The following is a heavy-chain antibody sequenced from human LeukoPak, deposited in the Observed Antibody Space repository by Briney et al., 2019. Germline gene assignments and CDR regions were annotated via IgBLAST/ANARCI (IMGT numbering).Heavy chain of an antibody. D-gene: IGHD2/OR15-2a*01. CDR2: ISSTGSTI. Sequence: GGSLRLSCAASGFTFSDYYMSWIRQAPGKGLEWFSYISSTGSTIYYADSVKGRFTISRDNAKNSLFLQMNSLRAEDTAVYYCARAREGDFHTSFDYWGQGTLVTVSS. J-gene: IGHJ4*02. CDR1: GFTFSDYY. CDR3: ARAREGDFHTSFDY. V-gene: IGHV3-11*04.